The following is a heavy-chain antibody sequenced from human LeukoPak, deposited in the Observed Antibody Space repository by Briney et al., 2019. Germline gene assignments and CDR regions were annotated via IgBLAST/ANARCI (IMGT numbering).Heavy chain of an antibody. CDR2: IFPSGGEI. CDR1: GFTFSTFA. Sequence: GGSLRLSCAASGFTFSTFAMIWVRQPPGKGLEWVSSIFPSGGEIHYADSVKGRFTISRDNSKNTLYLQMNSLRAEDTAVYYCAKEEWLLAVYFDYWGQGTLVTVSS. J-gene: IGHJ4*02. CDR3: AKEEWLLAVYFDY. V-gene: IGHV3-23*01. D-gene: IGHD3-3*01.